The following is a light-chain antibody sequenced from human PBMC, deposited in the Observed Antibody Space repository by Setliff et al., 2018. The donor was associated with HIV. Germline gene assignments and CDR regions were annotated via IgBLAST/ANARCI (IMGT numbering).Light chain of an antibody. CDR2: QAS. Sequence: DIQMTQSPSTLSTSVGDRVTITCRTSQSVGSWLAWYQQKPGKAPKLLIYQASSLESGVPSRFSGSGSGTEFTLSISSLQPDDFATYYCQQSYITPLTFGGGTKVDIK. CDR1: QSVGSW. V-gene: IGKV1-5*03. CDR3: QQSYITPLT. J-gene: IGKJ4*01.